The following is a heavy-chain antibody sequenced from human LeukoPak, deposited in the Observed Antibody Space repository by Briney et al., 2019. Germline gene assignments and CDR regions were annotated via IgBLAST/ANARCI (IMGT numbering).Heavy chain of an antibody. V-gene: IGHV3-30*01. D-gene: IGHD6-13*01. CDR3: PRDSTLIAAAGKGYFDY. CDR2: ISYDGSDK. J-gene: IGHJ4*02. Sequence: GGSLRLSCVAAGFTSSDHGMHWVRQAPGKGLEWVAVISYDGSDKFYAGSVKGRLTISRDNSKDTLYLQVNSLRTEDTAVYYCPRDSTLIAAAGKGYFDYWGQGTLVTVSS. CDR1: GFTSSDHG.